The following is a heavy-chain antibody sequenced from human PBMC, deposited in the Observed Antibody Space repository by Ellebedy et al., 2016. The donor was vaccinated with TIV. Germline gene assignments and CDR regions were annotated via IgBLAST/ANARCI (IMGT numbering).Heavy chain of an antibody. CDR1: GFTFDDYA. D-gene: IGHD1-14*01. CDR3: ARDYKLDF. V-gene: IGHV3-9*01. CDR2: ISWNSGSI. J-gene: IGHJ4*02. Sequence: GGSLRLSCAASGFTFDDYAMHWVRQAPGKGLEWVSGISWNSGSIGYADSVKGRFTISRDNAKNSLYLQMNSLRDEDTAVYYCARDYKLDFWGQGTLVTVSS.